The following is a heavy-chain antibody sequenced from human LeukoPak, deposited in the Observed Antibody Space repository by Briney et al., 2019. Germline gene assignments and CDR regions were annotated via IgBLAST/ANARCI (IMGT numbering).Heavy chain of an antibody. J-gene: IGHJ4*02. D-gene: IGHD4-23*01. CDR1: GGSINSCY. V-gene: IGHV4-4*07. CDR3: ARGGKATVVTM. Sequence: SETLSLTCTVAGGSINSCYWSWIRQPAGKGLEWIGRIYSSGSTNYNPSLKSRVSMSVDTSKNQFSLKLTSVTAADTAVYYCARGGKATVVTMWGQGILVTVSS. CDR2: IYSSGST.